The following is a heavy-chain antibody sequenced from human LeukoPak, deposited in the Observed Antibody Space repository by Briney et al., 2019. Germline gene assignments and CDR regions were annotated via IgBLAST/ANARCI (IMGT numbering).Heavy chain of an antibody. Sequence: GGSLRLSCAASAFTFNTNPMAWVRQAPGKGVEWVSLISDSGGRTYFADSVKGRFTISRDNSKNTLFLQMSSLRVEDTAIYYCAKERQTTTAFDSWGQGTLVTVSS. V-gene: IGHV3-23*01. CDR2: ISDSGGRT. D-gene: IGHD4-17*01. J-gene: IGHJ4*02. CDR1: AFTFNTNP. CDR3: AKERQTTTAFDS.